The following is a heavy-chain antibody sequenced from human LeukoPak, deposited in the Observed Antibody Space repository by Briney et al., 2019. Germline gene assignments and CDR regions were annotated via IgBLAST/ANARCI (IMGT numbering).Heavy chain of an antibody. CDR2: ISKEGSNK. CDR1: GFTFSTYP. J-gene: IGHJ4*02. D-gene: IGHD3-3*01. Sequence: GGSLRLSCGASGFTFSTYPMHWVRQAPGKGLEWVAAISKEGSNKYYADSVKGRYTISRDSSKNMLYLEMSSLSGEDTAVYYCVKRGSDGGPYFFDYWGQGTLVTVSS. CDR3: VKRGSDGGPYFFDY. V-gene: IGHV3-30*18.